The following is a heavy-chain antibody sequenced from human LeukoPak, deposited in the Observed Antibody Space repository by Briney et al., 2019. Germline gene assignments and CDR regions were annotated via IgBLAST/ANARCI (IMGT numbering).Heavy chain of an antibody. J-gene: IGHJ4*02. CDR2: IKQDGSEK. CDR3: ARDSPWIDY. D-gene: IGHD1-1*01. V-gene: IGHV3-7*01. CDR1: GFTFSSYA. Sequence: GGSLRLSCAASGFTFSSYAMHWVRQAPGKGLEWVANIKQDGSEKYYVDSVKGRFTISRDNAKNSLYLQMNSLRAEDTAVYYCARDSPWIDYWGQGTLVTVSS.